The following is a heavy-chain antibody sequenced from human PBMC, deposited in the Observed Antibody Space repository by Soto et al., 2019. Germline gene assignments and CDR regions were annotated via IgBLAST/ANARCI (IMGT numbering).Heavy chain of an antibody. CDR1: GFTFSSYG. CDR2: IWYDGSNK. J-gene: IGHJ6*02. Sequence: QVQLVESGGGVVQPGRSLRLSCAASGFTFSSYGMHWVRQAPGKGLEWVAVIWYDGSNKYYADSVKGRFTISRDNSKNTLYLQMNSLRAEDTAVYYCARGLLRAEAYYYYSMDVWGQGTTVTVSS. V-gene: IGHV3-33*01. CDR3: ARGLLRAEAYYYYSMDV. D-gene: IGHD2-21*01.